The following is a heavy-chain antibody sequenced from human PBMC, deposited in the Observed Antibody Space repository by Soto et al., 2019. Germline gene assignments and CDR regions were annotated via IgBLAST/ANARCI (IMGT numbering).Heavy chain of an antibody. CDR1: GGTFSSYA. CDR3: ARDLVGGLRLVASGWFDP. J-gene: IGHJ5*02. CDR2: VIPIFGTA. V-gene: IGHV1-69*13. Sequence: GASVKVSCKASGGTFSSYAISWVRQAPGQGLEWMGGVIPIFGTANYAQKFQGRVTITADESTSTAYMELSSLRSEDTAVYYCARDLVGGLRLVASGWFDPWGQGTLVTVS. D-gene: IGHD5-12*01.